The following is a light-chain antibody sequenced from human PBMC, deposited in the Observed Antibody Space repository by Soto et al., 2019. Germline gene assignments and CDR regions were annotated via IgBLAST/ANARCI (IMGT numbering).Light chain of an antibody. CDR1: SSDVGGYNY. Sequence: QAVVTQPASVSGSPGQSITISCTGTSSDVGGYNYVSWYQQHPGKAPKLMIYEVSNRPSGVSNRFSGSKSGNTASLTISGLQAEDEADYYCSSYTTSSTHGVFGGGTQLTVL. CDR3: SSYTTSSTHGV. J-gene: IGLJ3*02. V-gene: IGLV2-14*01. CDR2: EVS.